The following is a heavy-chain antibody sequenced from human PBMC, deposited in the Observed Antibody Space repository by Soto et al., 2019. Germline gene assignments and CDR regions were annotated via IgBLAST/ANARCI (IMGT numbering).Heavy chain of an antibody. D-gene: IGHD2-15*01. CDR2: IIPIFGTP. CDR1: GGSFSDYA. CDR3: ARDRAPGGWSYLDL. V-gene: IGHV1-69*13. J-gene: IGHJ4*02. Sequence: SVKVSCKAFGGSFSDYAISWVRQAPGQGLEWMGGIIPIFGTPNYAQKFQDRVTFTAHESTNTAYMELSRLTSEDTAVYYFARDRAPGGWSYLDLWGQGTKVTVSS.